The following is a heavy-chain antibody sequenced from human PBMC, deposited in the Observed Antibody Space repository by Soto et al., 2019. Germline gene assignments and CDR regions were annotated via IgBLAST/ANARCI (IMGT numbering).Heavy chain of an antibody. CDR1: GGSISSYY. J-gene: IGHJ4*02. D-gene: IGHD2-2*01. Sequence: PSETLSLTCTVSGGSISSYYWSWIRQPPGKGLEWIGYIYYSGSTNYNPSLKSRVTISVDTSKNQFSLKLSSVTAADTAVYYCARGSNKYGLTYFDYWGQGTLVTVSS. CDR2: IYYSGST. V-gene: IGHV4-59*01. CDR3: ARGSNKYGLTYFDY.